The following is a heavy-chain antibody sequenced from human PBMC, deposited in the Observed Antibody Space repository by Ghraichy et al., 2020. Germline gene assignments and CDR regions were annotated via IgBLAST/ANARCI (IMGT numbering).Heavy chain of an antibody. CDR3: ARVGRSAGSFDY. CDR2: IYHSGST. D-gene: IGHD1-26*01. V-gene: IGHV4-38-2*02. J-gene: IGHJ4*02. Sequence: SETLSLTCTVSGYSISSGYYWGWIRQPPGKGLEWIGSIYHSGSTYYNPSLKSRVTISVDTSKNQFSLKLSSVTAADTAVYYCARVGRSAGSFDYWGQGTLVTVSS. CDR1: GYSISSGYY.